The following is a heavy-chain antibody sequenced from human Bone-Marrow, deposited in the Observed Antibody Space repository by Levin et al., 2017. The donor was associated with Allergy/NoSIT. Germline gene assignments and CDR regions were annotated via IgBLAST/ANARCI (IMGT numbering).Heavy chain of an antibody. V-gene: IGHV4-31*03. J-gene: IGHJ4*02. CDR2: IYYSGST. Sequence: SETLSLTCTVSGGSISSGGYYWSWIRQHPGKGLEWIGYIYYSGSTYYNPSLKSRVTISVDTSKNQFSLKLSSVTAADTAVYYCARGWFTTGAFDYWGQGTLVTVSS. D-gene: IGHD1-26*01. CDR1: GGSISSGGYY. CDR3: ARGWFTTGAFDY.